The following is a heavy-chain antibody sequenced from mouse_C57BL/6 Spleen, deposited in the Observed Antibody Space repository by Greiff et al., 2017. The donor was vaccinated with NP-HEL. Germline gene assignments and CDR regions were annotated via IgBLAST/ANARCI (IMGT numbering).Heavy chain of an antibody. CDR3: AREGGPSYYYAMDY. J-gene: IGHJ4*01. V-gene: IGHV5-6*01. CDR1: GFTFSSYG. CDR2: ISSGGSYT. Sequence: EVQVVESGGDLVKPGGSLKLSCAASGFTFSSYGMSWVRQTPDKRLEWVATISSGGSYTYYPDSVKGRFTISRDNAKNTLYLQMSSLKSEDTAMYYCAREGGPSYYYAMDYWGQGTSVTVSS.